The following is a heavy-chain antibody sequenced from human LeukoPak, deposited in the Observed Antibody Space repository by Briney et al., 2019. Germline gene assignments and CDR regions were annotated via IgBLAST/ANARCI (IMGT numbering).Heavy chain of an antibody. CDR2: MNPNSGNT. CDR1: GYTFTSYD. V-gene: IGHV1-8*01. D-gene: IGHD6-13*01. CDR3: ARLVPGIAAAAGAFDI. Sequence: ASVKVSCKASGYTFTSYDINWVRQATGQGLEWMGWMNPNSGNTGYAQKFQGRVTMTRNTSISTAYMELSSLRSEDTAVYYCARLVPGIAAAAGAFDIWGQGTMVTVSS. J-gene: IGHJ3*02.